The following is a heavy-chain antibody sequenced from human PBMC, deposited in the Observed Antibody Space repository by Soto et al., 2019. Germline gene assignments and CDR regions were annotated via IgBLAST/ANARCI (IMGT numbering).Heavy chain of an antibody. CDR2: INHSGST. V-gene: IGHV4-34*01. CDR3: ARRGAAGTRFNY. J-gene: IGHJ4*02. Sequence: PSETLSLTCAVYGGSFSGYYWSWIRQPPGKGLEWIGEINHSGSTNYNPSLKSRLTISVDTSKNQFSLKLSSVTAADTAVYYCARRGAAGTRFNYWGQGTLVTVSS. CDR1: GGSFSGYY. D-gene: IGHD6-13*01.